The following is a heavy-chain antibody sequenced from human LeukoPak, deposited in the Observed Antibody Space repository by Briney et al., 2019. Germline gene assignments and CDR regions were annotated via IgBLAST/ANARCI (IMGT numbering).Heavy chain of an antibody. V-gene: IGHV4-4*07. J-gene: IGHJ3*02. Sequence: SETLSLTCTVSGGSISSYYWSWIRQPAGKGLEWIGRIYTSGSTNYNPSLKSRVTMSVDTSKNQFSLKLSSVTAADTAVYYCARSEYSYGADAFDIWGQGTMVTVSS. CDR1: GGSISSYY. CDR2: IYTSGST. CDR3: ARSEYSYGADAFDI. D-gene: IGHD5-18*01.